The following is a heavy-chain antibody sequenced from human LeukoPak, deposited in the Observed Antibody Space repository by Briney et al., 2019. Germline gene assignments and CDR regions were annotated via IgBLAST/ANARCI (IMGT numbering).Heavy chain of an antibody. Sequence: PSQTLSLTCAISGDSVSSNSAAWNWIRQSPSRGLEWLGRTYYRSKWYNDYAVSVKSRITINPDTSKNQFSLKLSSVTAADTAVYYCARVGPATLKPYYFDYWGQGTLVTVSS. CDR1: GDSVSSNSAA. CDR2: TYYRSKWYN. V-gene: IGHV6-1*01. J-gene: IGHJ4*02. CDR3: ARVGPATLKPYYFDY. D-gene: IGHD3/OR15-3a*01.